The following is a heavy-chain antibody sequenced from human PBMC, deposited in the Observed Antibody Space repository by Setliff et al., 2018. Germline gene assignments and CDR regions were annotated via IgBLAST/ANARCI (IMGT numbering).Heavy chain of an antibody. D-gene: IGHD4-4*01. Sequence: SVKVSCKASGGTFRTDGISWVRQAPGQGLEWMGGSIPIFDTRNYAQKFQDRVAINADESTSTAYMELRSLRSEDTAIYYCARDTHINYNNPQVGWFDPWGQGTQVTVSS. J-gene: IGHJ5*02. CDR3: ARDTHINYNNPQVGWFDP. CDR1: GGTFRTDG. CDR2: SIPIFDTR. V-gene: IGHV1-69*13.